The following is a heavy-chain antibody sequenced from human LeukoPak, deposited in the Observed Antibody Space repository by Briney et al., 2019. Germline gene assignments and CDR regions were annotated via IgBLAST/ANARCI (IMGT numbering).Heavy chain of an antibody. V-gene: IGHV3-23*01. CDR2: ISGSGGSA. CDR3: AKGGNSGRTYYYYYMDV. Sequence: GGSLRLSCAASGFTFSSYGMSWVRQAPGEGLEWVSSISGSGGSAYYADSVKGRFTISRDSYKNTVYLQMNGLRAEDTAVYYCAKGGNSGRTYYYYYMDVWGKGTTVTVSS. D-gene: IGHD6-19*01. CDR1: GFTFSSYG. J-gene: IGHJ6*03.